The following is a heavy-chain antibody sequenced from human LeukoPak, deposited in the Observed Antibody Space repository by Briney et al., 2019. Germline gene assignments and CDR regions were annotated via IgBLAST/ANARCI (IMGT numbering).Heavy chain of an antibody. CDR2: ISYDGSNK. CDR3: AKVLGGYSGYEGNY. Sequence: GGPLRLSCAASGFTFSSYGMHWVRQAPGKGLEWVAVISYDGSNKYYADSVKGRFTISRDNSKNTLYLQMNSLRAEDTAVYYCAKVLGGYSGYEGNYWGQGTLVTVSS. V-gene: IGHV3-30*18. CDR1: GFTFSSYG. D-gene: IGHD5-12*01. J-gene: IGHJ4*02.